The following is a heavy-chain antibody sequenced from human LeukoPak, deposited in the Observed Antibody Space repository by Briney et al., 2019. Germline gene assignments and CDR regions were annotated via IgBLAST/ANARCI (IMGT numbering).Heavy chain of an antibody. CDR1: TDSTNTYY. Sequence: PSETLSLTCSVSTDSTNTYYWSWVRQSPGKGLEWIGHIYHSGSTDYNPSFKSRVTVSIDMSKKEFSLKLTSVTVADTAMYYCARLRWELLAPHFDHWGQGAFVIVSS. V-gene: IGHV4-59*01. D-gene: IGHD2-15*01. J-gene: IGHJ4*02. CDR2: IYHSGST. CDR3: ARLRWELLAPHFDH.